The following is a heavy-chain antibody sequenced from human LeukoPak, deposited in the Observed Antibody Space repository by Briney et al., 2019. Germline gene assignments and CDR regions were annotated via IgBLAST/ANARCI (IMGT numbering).Heavy chain of an antibody. CDR3: ARERLSIVNWFDP. CDR1: GYTFTGYY. D-gene: IGHD3-16*02. CDR2: INTNTGNP. V-gene: IGHV7-4-1*02. Sequence: ASVKVSCKASGYTFTGYYMHWVRQAPGQGLEWMGWINTNTGNPTYAQGFTGRFVFSLDTSVSTAYLQISSLKAEDTAVYYCARERLSIVNWFDPWGQGTLVTVSS. J-gene: IGHJ5*02.